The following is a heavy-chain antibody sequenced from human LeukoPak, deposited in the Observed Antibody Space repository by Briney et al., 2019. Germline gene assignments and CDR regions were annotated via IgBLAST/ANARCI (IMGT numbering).Heavy chain of an antibody. CDR1: GFTFSSYA. V-gene: IGHV3-30*04. J-gene: IGHJ4*02. D-gene: IGHD2-2*02. Sequence: GGSLRLSCAGSGFTFSSYATHWVRQAPGKGLEWVAFMSYDGRNEYYGDSVKGRFTISRDNSKNTLYLQMNFLRADDTAVYFCARAPTSSYKGNYDYWGQGTLVTVSS. CDR2: MSYDGRNE. CDR3: ARAPTSSYKGNYDY.